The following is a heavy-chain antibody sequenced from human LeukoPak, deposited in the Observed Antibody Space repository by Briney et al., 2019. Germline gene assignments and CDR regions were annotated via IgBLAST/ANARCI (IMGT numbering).Heavy chain of an antibody. Sequence: GGSLRLSCVASGIIVRNDYMTWVRQAPGKGLEWVSVIYNGGSIYYGDSVKGRFTISADNSRNMVYLQMNGLRAEDTAVYYCARTGGGNSGPFDYWGQGTLVTVS. V-gene: IGHV3-53*01. CDR3: ARTGGGNSGPFDY. CDR1: GIIVRNDY. CDR2: IYNGGSI. D-gene: IGHD4-23*01. J-gene: IGHJ4*02.